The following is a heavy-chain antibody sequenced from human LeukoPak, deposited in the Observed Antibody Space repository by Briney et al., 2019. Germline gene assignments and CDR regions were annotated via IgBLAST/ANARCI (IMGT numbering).Heavy chain of an antibody. Sequence: SETLSLTCTVSGGSISSSSYYWGWIRQPPGKGLEWIGSIYYSGSTYYNPSLKSRVTISVDTSKNQFSLKLRSVTAADTAVYYCARDGLLYGMDVWGQGTTVTVSS. CDR1: GGSISSSSYY. CDR2: IYYSGST. D-gene: IGHD1-26*01. CDR3: ARDGLLYGMDV. V-gene: IGHV4-39*07. J-gene: IGHJ6*02.